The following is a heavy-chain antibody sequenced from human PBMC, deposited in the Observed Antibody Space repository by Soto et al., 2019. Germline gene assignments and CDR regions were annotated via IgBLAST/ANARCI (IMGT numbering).Heavy chain of an antibody. CDR1: GLTVSSNY. CDR3: ARDRPGDEGDGVDM. CDR2: LYSGGST. J-gene: IGHJ3*02. V-gene: IGHV3-53*02. Sequence: EVQLVETGGGLIQPGGSLRLSCAASGLTVSSNYMNWVRQAPGKGLEWVSVLYSGGSTHYAASVKGRFIISRNNSKCKLNLQMNSMRVEDTAVYYCARDRPGDEGDGVDMWGHGTMVTVPS. D-gene: IGHD3-10*01.